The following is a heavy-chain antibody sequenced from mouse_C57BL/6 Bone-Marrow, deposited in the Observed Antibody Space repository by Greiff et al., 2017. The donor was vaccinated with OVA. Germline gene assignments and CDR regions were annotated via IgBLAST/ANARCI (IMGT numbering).Heavy chain of an antibody. J-gene: IGHJ2*01. CDR1: GFTFSSYA. CDR2: ISDGGSYT. Sequence: EVQGVESGGGLVKPGGSLKLSCAASGFTFSSYAMSWVRQTPEKRLEWVATISDGGSYTYYPDNVKGRFTISRDNAKNNVYLQMSHMKSEDTAMYYCARDYRNYVGYFDYWGQGTTLTVSS. V-gene: IGHV5-4*01. D-gene: IGHD2-5*01. CDR3: ARDYRNYVGYFDY.